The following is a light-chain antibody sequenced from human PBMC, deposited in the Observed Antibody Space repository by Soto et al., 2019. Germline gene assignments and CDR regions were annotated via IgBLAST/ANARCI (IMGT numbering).Light chain of an antibody. CDR2: DAV. Sequence: EIVLTQSPATLPLSPGERATLSCRASQSISIYLAWYQQKPCQAPRLLIYDAVNRASGIPTRFSGSGSGTDFTLTISSLEPEDFAVYYWQQRSNWPPLTFGGGTQVEIK. V-gene: IGKV3-11*01. CDR3: QQRSNWPPLT. J-gene: IGKJ4*01. CDR1: QSISIY.